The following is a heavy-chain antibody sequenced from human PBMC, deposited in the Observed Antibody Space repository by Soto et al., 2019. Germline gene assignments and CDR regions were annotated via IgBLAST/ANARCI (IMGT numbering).Heavy chain of an antibody. J-gene: IGHJ4*02. CDR1: GFTFSSFW. CDR3: AKRGVAHFGLSY. CDR2: INTDGSST. D-gene: IGHD3-10*01. V-gene: IGHV3-74*01. Sequence: EVQLVESGGGLVQPGGSLRLSCAVSGFTFSSFWMHWDRQAPGEGLVWVSRINTDGSSTSYADSVKGRFTISRDNAKNTLYLQMHSLRVEDTAMYCCAKRGVAHFGLSYWGQGTLVTVSS.